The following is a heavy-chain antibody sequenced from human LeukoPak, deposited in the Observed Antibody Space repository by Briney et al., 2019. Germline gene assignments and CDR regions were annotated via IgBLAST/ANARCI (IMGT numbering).Heavy chain of an antibody. J-gene: IGHJ6*02. CDR3: AKDSRPLTRMYYDILTGLDYYYYYGTDV. CDR1: GFTFSSYG. V-gene: IGHV3-30*18. Sequence: PGGSLRLSCAASGFTFSSYGMHWVRQAPGKGLEWVAVISYDGSNKYYADSVKGRFTISRDNSKNTLYLQMNSLRAEDTAVYYCAKDSRPLTRMYYDILTGLDYYYYYGTDVWGQGTTVTVSS. CDR2: ISYDGSNK. D-gene: IGHD3-9*01.